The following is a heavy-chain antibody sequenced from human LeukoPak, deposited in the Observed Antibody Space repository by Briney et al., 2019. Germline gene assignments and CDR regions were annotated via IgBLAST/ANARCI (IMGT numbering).Heavy chain of an antibody. V-gene: IGHV3-30*04. CDR1: GFTFSSYA. Sequence: GRSLRLSCAASGFTFSSYAMHWVRQAPGKGLEWVAVISYGGSNTYYGDSVKGRFTISRDNSKNTLYLQMTSLRAEDTAVYYCAKDGDSSGLDWGQGTLVTVSS. D-gene: IGHD3-22*01. J-gene: IGHJ4*02. CDR3: AKDGDSSGLD. CDR2: ISYGGSNT.